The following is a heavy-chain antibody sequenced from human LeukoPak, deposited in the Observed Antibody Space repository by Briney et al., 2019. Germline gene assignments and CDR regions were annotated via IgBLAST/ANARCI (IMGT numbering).Heavy chain of an antibody. CDR3: TTVQIPYCSGGSCYGGDY. CDR1: GFTFSNAW. V-gene: IGHV3-15*01. Sequence: GGSLRLSCAASGFTFSNAWMSWVRQAPGKGLEWVGRIKSKTDGGTTDYAAPVKGRFTISRDDSKNTLYLQMNSLKTEDTAVYYCTTVQIPYCSGGSCYGGDYWGQGTLVTVSS. CDR2: IKSKTDGGTT. D-gene: IGHD2-15*01. J-gene: IGHJ4*02.